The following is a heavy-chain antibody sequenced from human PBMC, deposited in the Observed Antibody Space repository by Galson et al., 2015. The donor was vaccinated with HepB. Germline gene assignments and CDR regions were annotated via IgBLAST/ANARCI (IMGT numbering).Heavy chain of an antibody. Sequence: VKVSCKASGGTFSSYAISWVRQAPGQGLEWMGGIIPIFGTANYAQKFQGRVTITADESTSTAYMELSSLRSEDTAVYYCARDTAMVTGWFDPWGQGTLVTVSS. CDR1: GGTFSSYA. D-gene: IGHD5-18*01. CDR3: ARDTAMVTGWFDP. CDR2: IIPIFGTA. V-gene: IGHV1-69*01. J-gene: IGHJ5*02.